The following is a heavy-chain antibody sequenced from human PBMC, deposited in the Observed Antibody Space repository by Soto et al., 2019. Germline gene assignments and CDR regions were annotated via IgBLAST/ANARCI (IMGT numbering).Heavy chain of an antibody. J-gene: IGHJ5*02. D-gene: IGHD6-19*01. CDR2: IRSKAYGGTT. V-gene: IGHV3-49*03. CDR1: GFTFGDYA. Sequence: GGSLRLSCTASGFTFGDYAMSWFRQAPGKGLEWVGFIRSKAYGGTTEYAASVKGRFTISRDDSKSIAYLQMNSLKTEDTAVYYCTRVATAVAGAGPNWFDPWGQGTLVTVS. CDR3: TRVATAVAGAGPNWFDP.